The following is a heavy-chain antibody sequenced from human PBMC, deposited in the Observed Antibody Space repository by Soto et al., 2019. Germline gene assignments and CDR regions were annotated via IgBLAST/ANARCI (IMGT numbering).Heavy chain of an antibody. CDR2: LGPHENGL. Sequence: EVQLVESGGGLVQPGGSLRLSCTDSGFTFSGDWMHWVRQAPGKGLVWVSRLGPHENGLNYADSVKGRFTISRDNAKNTLYLQMNNLRVEDTAVYFCTRETFGYRDSWCQGTLVTGSS. D-gene: IGHD5-18*01. CDR3: TRETFGYRDS. J-gene: IGHJ4*02. CDR1: GFTFSGDW. V-gene: IGHV3-74*01.